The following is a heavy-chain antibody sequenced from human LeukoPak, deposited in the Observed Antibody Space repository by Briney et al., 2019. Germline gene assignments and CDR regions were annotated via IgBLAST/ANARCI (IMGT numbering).Heavy chain of an antibody. CDR1: GFTFDDYA. V-gene: IGHV3-9*01. D-gene: IGHD1-26*01. J-gene: IGHJ4*02. Sequence: GRSLRLSCAASGFTFDDYAMHWVRQAPGKGLEWVSGISWNSGSIGYADSVKGRFTISRDNAKNSLYLQMNSLRAEDTAVYYCARELPGIVGASGYWGQGTLVTVSS. CDR2: ISWNSGSI. CDR3: ARELPGIVGASGY.